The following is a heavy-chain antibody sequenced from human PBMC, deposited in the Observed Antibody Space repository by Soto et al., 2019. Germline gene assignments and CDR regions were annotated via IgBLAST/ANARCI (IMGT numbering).Heavy chain of an antibody. J-gene: IGHJ3*01. Sequence: ESGGGVVPPGRSLRLSCAASGFTFSAYGIHWVRQAPGKGLEWVATISFDSRDKLYVDSMNGRLTISRENSRNTVYLQMDSLRAEDTAVYHCARVCGGDCGNAFDVWGQGTVVAVS. CDR3: ARVCGGDCGNAFDV. V-gene: IGHV3-33*05. CDR1: GFTFSAYG. D-gene: IGHD2-21*02. CDR2: ISFDSRDK.